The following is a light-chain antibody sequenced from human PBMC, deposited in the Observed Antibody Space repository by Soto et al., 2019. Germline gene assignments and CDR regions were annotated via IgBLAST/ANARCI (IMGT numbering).Light chain of an antibody. CDR3: CSYTASNTLV. J-gene: IGLJ2*01. V-gene: IGLV2-23*02. Sequence: QSALTQPASVSGSPGQSITISCTGTSSDVGSYNLVSWYQQHPGKAPKLMIYDVSKRPSGISDRFSGSKSGNTASLTISGLQAEDEADYYCCSYTASNTLVFGAGTKVTVL. CDR1: SSDVGSYNL. CDR2: DVS.